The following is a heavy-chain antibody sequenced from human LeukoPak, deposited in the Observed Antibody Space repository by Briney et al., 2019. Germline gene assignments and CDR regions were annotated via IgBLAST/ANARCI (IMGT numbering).Heavy chain of an antibody. V-gene: IGHV4-34*01. CDR3: ARDGGYQDY. Sequence: SETLSLTCAVYGGSFSGYYWSWIRQPPGKGLEWIREINHSGSTNYNPSLKSRVTISVVTSKNQFSLKLSSVTAADTAVYYCARDGGYQDYWGQGTLVTVSS. D-gene: IGHD3-22*01. CDR2: INHSGST. CDR1: GGSFSGYY. J-gene: IGHJ4*02.